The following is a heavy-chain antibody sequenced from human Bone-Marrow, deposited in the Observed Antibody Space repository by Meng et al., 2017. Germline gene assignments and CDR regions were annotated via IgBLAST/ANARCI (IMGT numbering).Heavy chain of an antibody. V-gene: IGHV3-66*02. J-gene: IGHJ3*02. CDR1: GFTVSSNY. Sequence: GGSLRLSGAASGFTVSSNYMSWVRQAPGKGLEGVSVIYSGGSTYYADSVKGRFTISRDNFKNTLYLQMNSLRAEDTAVYYCARDYTSLNNAFDIWGQGTMVTVSS. CDR3: ARDYTSLNNAFDI. D-gene: IGHD3-16*01. CDR2: IYSGGST.